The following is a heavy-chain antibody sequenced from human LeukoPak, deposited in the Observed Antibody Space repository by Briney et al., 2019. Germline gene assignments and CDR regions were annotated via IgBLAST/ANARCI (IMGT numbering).Heavy chain of an antibody. CDR3: ARRARYHSSFPLDF. J-gene: IGHJ4*02. CDR1: GFIFNTYW. Sequence: GESLRISCKGSGFIFNTYWISWVRQMPGKGLEWMGIVDPTDSDVDYSPSFQGHVTISSDTSTSTVYLHWSSLKASDTVVYYCARRARYHSSFPLDFWGQGTQVIVSS. CDR2: VDPTDSDV. V-gene: IGHV5-10-1*01. D-gene: IGHD6-13*01.